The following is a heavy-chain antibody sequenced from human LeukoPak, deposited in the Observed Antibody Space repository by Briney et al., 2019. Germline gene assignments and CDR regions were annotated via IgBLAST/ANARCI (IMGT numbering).Heavy chain of an antibody. CDR3: TTETYYYDSSGYYDAFDI. CDR2: IKSKTDGGTT. D-gene: IGHD3-22*01. V-gene: IGHV3-15*01. CDR1: GFTFSNAW. Sequence: GGSLILSCAASGFTFSNAWMSWVRQAPGKGLEWVGRIKSKTDGGTTDYAAPVKGRFTISRDDSKNTLYLQMNSLKTEDTAVYYCTTETYYYDSSGYYDAFDIWGQGTMVTVSS. J-gene: IGHJ3*02.